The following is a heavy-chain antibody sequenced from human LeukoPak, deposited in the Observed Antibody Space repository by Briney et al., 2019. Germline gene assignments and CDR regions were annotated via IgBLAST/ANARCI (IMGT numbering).Heavy chain of an antibody. V-gene: IGHV3-21*01. Sequence: GGSLRLSCAASGFTFSSYSMNWVRQAPGKGLEWVSSISSSSSYIYYADSVKGRFTISRDNAKNSLYLQMNSLRAEDTAVYYCASGVVAATLRAEYFQHWGQGTLVTVSS. D-gene: IGHD2-15*01. CDR1: GFTFSSYS. J-gene: IGHJ1*01. CDR3: ASGVVAATLRAEYFQH. CDR2: ISSSSSYI.